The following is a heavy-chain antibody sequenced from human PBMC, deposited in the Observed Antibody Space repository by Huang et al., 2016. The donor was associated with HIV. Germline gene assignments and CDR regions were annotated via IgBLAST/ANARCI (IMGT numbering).Heavy chain of an antibody. D-gene: IGHD3-22*01. CDR1: GYTFTSYG. J-gene: IGHJ3*02. CDR2: ISDYSGDT. CDR3: ARDPKYHRIGYYRQRRGIDI. Sequence: QIQLMQSGPELKQPGASVKVSCKASGYTFTSYGSTWVREAPGQGPEWMGWISDYSGDTEYAQKFQGRVTLTTDTSTNIAYMELRSLRSDDTAKYYCARDPKYHRIGYYRQRRGIDIWGQGTMVIVSS. V-gene: IGHV1-18*01.